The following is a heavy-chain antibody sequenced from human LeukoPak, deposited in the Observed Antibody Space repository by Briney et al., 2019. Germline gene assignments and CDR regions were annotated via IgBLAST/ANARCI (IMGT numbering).Heavy chain of an antibody. CDR1: GFTFSSYS. Sequence: GGSLRLSCAASGFTFSSYSMNWVRKAPGKGLEWVASVKEDGSEQYYVDSVRGRFIISRDNAKNSLYLQMSSLRAEDAPVYYCTKQPTTLDGSKFMSTDHWGQGTLVTVSS. V-gene: IGHV3-7*01. D-gene: IGHD5/OR15-5a*01. CDR2: VKEDGSEQ. J-gene: IGHJ4*02. CDR3: TKQPTTLDGSKFMSTDH.